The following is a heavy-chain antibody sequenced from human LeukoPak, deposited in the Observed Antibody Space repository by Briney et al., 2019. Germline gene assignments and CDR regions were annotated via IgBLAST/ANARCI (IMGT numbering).Heavy chain of an antibody. J-gene: IGHJ4*02. Sequence: GGSLRLSCAASGFTFSSYSMNWVRQAPGKGLEWVSSISSSSSYIYYADSVKGRFTISRDNSKNTLYLQMNSLRAEDTAVYYCAKRMDVGSSSDFDYWGQGTLVTVSS. V-gene: IGHV3-21*04. CDR2: ISSSSSYI. CDR1: GFTFSSYS. D-gene: IGHD6-6*01. CDR3: AKRMDVGSSSDFDY.